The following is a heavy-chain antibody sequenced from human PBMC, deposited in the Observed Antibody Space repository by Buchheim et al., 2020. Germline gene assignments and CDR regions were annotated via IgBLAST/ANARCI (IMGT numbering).Heavy chain of an antibody. Sequence: QVQLVESGGGVVQPGRSLRLSCAASGFTFSSYAMHWVRQAPGKGLEWVAVISYDGSNKYYADSVKGRFTISRDSSKNTLYLQMNSLRAEDTAVYYCAREGLRFLEWLPQTATLPDWGQGTL. V-gene: IGHV3-30*04. CDR2: ISYDGSNK. D-gene: IGHD3-3*01. CDR3: AREGLRFLEWLPQTATLPD. CDR1: GFTFSSYA. J-gene: IGHJ4*02.